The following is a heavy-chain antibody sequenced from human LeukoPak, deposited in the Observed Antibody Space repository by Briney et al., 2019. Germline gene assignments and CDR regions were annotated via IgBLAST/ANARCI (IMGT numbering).Heavy chain of an antibody. V-gene: IGHV5-51*01. D-gene: IGHD3-22*01. CDR1: GYSFTNYW. CDR2: IYPGDSDT. Sequence: GESLKISCKTSGYSFTNYWIGWVRQMPGKGLEWMGIIYPGDSDTRYSPSFQGQVTISADKSISTAYLQWSSLKASDTAMYYCARSTYDSSGYIAFDIWGQGTMVTVSS. CDR3: ARSTYDSSGYIAFDI. J-gene: IGHJ3*02.